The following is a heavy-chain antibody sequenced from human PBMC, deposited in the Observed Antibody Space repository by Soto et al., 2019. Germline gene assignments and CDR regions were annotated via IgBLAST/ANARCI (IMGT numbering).Heavy chain of an antibody. Sequence: QVQLQESGPGLVKPSETLSLTCTVSGGSISSYYWSWIRQPPGKGLEWIGYIYYSGSTNYNPSLQSRVTISVDTSKNQFSLKLSSVTAADTAVYYCARDTTVWDAFDIWGQGTMVTVSS. V-gene: IGHV4-59*01. J-gene: IGHJ3*02. CDR2: IYYSGST. CDR1: GGSISSYY. D-gene: IGHD4-17*01. CDR3: ARDTTVWDAFDI.